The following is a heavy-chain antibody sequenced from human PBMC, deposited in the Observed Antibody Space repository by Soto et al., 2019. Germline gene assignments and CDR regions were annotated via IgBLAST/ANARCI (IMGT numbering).Heavy chain of an antibody. CDR2: ISAYNGNT. J-gene: IGHJ1*01. V-gene: IGHV1-18*01. Sequence: QVQLVQSGPEVKKPGASVKVSCKASGYTFTNYGINWVRQAPGQGLEWMGWISAYNGNTKYTQIFQARVSMTTDTSRSTAYKEMTGLTCEGTAVYYCAREVDATNQLAFWSQGSLVTVSS. CDR1: GYTFTNYG. D-gene: IGHD1-1*01. CDR3: AREVDATNQLAF.